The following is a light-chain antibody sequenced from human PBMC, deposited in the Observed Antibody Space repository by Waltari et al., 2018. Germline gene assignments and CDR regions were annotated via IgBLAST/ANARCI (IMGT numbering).Light chain of an antibody. CDR3: QQYSSFST. CDR2: MAS. Sequence: IQITQPPSTLSESLGDRAPISCRASQSVGTWLAWYQQKPGKAPKLLIYMASSLDSGVPSRFSGSGSGTDFTLTISSLQPDDFATYSCQQYSSFSTFGQGTKV. J-gene: IGKJ2*01. CDR1: QSVGTW. V-gene: IGKV1-5*03.